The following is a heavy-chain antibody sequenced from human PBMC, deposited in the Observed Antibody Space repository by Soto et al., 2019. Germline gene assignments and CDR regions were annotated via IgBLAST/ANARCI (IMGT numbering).Heavy chain of an antibody. Sequence: GASVKVSCKASGYTFTSYGISWVRQAPGQGLEWMGWISAYNGNTNYAQKLQGRVTMTTDTSTSTAYMELRSLRSDDTAVYYCSLTGIAAAGDPENAFDIWGQGTMVTVSS. J-gene: IGHJ3*02. CDR2: ISAYNGNT. CDR1: GYTFTSYG. CDR3: SLTGIAAAGDPENAFDI. V-gene: IGHV1-18*01. D-gene: IGHD6-13*01.